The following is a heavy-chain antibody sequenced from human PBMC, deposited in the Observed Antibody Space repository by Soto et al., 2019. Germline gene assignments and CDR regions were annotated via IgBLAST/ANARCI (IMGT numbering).Heavy chain of an antibody. Sequence: QVLLVQSGPEVKKPGASMKVSCKTSGYTFSVFVLPWVRQAPDQGREWLGWISPYTGNTNYAQRLQDRVTMTTDTSTSTAYLELRSLRYDDTAVYYCARLGWELLSGRRYFDYWGQGTLVTVSS. CDR3: ARLGWELLSGRRYFDY. V-gene: IGHV1-18*04. CDR1: GYTFSVFV. D-gene: IGHD1-26*01. CDR2: ISPYTGNT. J-gene: IGHJ4*02.